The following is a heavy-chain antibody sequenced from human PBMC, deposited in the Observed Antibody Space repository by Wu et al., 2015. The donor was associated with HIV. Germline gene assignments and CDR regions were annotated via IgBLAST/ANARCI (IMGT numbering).Heavy chain of an antibody. J-gene: IGHJ4*02. CDR2: IIPIFGTA. D-gene: IGHD3-22*01. CDR3: ARESFGDSSVHRY. Sequence: QVQLLQSGAEVKKPGGSLKVSCKASGYTFSSYAISWVRQAPGQGLEWMGGIIPIFGTANYAQKFQGRVTITTDESTSTAYMELSSLRSEDTAVYYCARESFGDSSVHRYWGQGTLVTVSS. V-gene: IGHV1-69*01. CDR1: GYTFSSYA.